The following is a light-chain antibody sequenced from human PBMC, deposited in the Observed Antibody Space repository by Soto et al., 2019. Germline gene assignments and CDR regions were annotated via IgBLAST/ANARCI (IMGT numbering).Light chain of an antibody. Sequence: EVVLTQSPGTLSLSPGERATLSCRASQSVSNNYFAWYQQKPGQAPRLLIFVSSDRATGIPDRFSGSGSGTDFSLTIRILEPEDFAGYYCQQYGSSPPYTFGQWTKLEIK. CDR3: QQYGSSPPYT. J-gene: IGKJ2*01. CDR1: QSVSNNY. V-gene: IGKV3-20*01. CDR2: VSS.